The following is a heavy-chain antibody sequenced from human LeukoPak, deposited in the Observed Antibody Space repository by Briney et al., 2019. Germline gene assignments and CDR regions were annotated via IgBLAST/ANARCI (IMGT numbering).Heavy chain of an antibody. D-gene: IGHD5-18*01. V-gene: IGHV3-23*01. J-gene: IGHJ4*02. CDR2: ISGSGGST. Sequence: GGSLRLSCAASGFTFTSSAMSWVRQAPGKGLEWVSAISGSGGSTYYADSVKGRFTISRDNSKNTLYLQMNSLRAEDTAVYYCAKDTVDTAMVTYFDYWGQGTLVTVSS. CDR3: AKDTVDTAMVTYFDY. CDR1: GFTFTSSA.